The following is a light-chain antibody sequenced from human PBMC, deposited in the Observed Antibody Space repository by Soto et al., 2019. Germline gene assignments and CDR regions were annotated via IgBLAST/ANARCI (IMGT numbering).Light chain of an antibody. CDR1: SLPKKF. CDR3: YSLDHSGNIMV. CDR2: DDS. J-gene: IGLJ2*01. Sequence: SYELTQPPSVSVSPGQTAQITWPGDSLPKKFASWYQQKSGQAPLLVIYDDSRRPSGIPERFSGSSSGTVATLTVTEAQVEDEADYYCYSLDHSGNIMVFGGGTKLTVL. V-gene: IGLV3-10*01.